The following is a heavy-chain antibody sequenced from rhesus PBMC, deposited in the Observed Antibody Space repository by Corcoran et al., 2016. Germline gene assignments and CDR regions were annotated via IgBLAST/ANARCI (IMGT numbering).Heavy chain of an antibody. D-gene: IGHD1-7*02. CDR1: GFTFSSFY. J-gene: IGHJ4*01. V-gene: IGHV3-136*01. CDR2: IIYTAKPR. Sequence: EVQLVESGGGLVQPGGSLRLSGVASGFTFSSFYMSWVGQAPGKGLEWVAYIIYTAKPRYYAHSVKGRFTIARDNAKNSLSLQMSSLRAEDTAVYYCTREPVFITGTTYRFFDDWGQGVLVTVSS. CDR3: TREPVFITGTTYRFFDD.